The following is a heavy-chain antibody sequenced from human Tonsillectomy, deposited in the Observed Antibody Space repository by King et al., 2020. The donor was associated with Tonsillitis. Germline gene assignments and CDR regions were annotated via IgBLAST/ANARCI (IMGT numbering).Heavy chain of an antibody. D-gene: IGHD3-10*01. Sequence: QLVQSGAEVKKPGASVKVSCKVSGYPPTELSMHWVRQAPGKGLEWMGGFDPEVGETFYAQTYQGRVTMTEDISPDTAYMEESSLRSEDTAVYYCAASRWFGELDYYYYAMDVWGQGTAVTVSS. CDR3: AASRWFGELDYYYYAMDV. V-gene: IGHV1-24*01. CDR1: GYPPTELS. CDR2: FDPEVGET. J-gene: IGHJ6*02.